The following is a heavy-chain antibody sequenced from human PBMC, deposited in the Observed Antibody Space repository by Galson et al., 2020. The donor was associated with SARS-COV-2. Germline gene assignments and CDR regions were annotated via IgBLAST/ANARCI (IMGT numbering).Heavy chain of an antibody. CDR2: IYYSGST. J-gene: IGHJ6*03. D-gene: IGHD3-3*01. Sequence: SETLSLTCTVSGGSISSSSYYWGWIRQPPGKGLEWIGSIYYSGSTYYNPSLKSRVTISVDTSKNQFSLKLSSVTAADTAVYYCAREVRRERRYVFWSGEYYYYYYMDVWGKGTTVTVSS. CDR1: GGSISSSSYY. CDR3: AREVRRERRYVFWSGEYYYYYYMDV. V-gene: IGHV4-39*07.